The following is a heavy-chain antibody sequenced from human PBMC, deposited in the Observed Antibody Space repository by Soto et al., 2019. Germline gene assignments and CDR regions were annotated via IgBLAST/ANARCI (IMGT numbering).Heavy chain of an antibody. V-gene: IGHV1-69*02. CDR2: IIPILGIA. D-gene: IGHD3-16*01. CDR1: GGTFSSYT. J-gene: IGHJ4*02. Sequence: QVQLVQSGAEVKKPGSSVKVSCKASGGTFSSYTISWVRQAPGQGLEWMGRIIPILGIANYAQKFQGRVTIPVDKSTRTAYRELSSLRSEDTAVYYCARIQPYDYVDCWGQGTLVTVSS. CDR3: ARIQPYDYVDC.